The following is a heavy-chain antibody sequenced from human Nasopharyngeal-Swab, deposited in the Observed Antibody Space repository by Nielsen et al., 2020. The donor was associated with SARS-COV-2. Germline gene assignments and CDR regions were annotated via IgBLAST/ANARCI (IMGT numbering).Heavy chain of an antibody. J-gene: IGHJ6*02. CDR2: ISSSSSYM. Sequence: GGSLRLSCAASGFTFSSYSMNWVRQAPGKGLEWVSSISSSSSYMYYADSVKGRFTISRDNAKNSLFLQMNSLRAEDTAVYYCARDITWFTISGDGMDVWGQGTTVTVSS. CDR1: GFTFSSYS. D-gene: IGHD3-3*01. CDR3: ARDITWFTISGDGMDV. V-gene: IGHV3-21*01.